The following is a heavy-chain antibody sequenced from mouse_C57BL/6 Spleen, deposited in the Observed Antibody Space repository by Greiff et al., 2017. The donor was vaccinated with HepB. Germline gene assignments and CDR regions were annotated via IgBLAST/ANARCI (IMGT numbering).Heavy chain of an antibody. CDR3: ALYYDYGAWFAY. Sequence: QVQLQQSGPELVKPGASVKISCKASGYAFSSSWMNWVKQRPGKGLEWIGRIYPGDGDTNYNGKFKGKATLTADKSSSTAYMQLSSLTSEDSAVYFCALYYDYGAWFAYWGQGTLVTVSA. CDR2: IYPGDGDT. V-gene: IGHV1-82*01. J-gene: IGHJ3*01. CDR1: GYAFSSSW. D-gene: IGHD2-4*01.